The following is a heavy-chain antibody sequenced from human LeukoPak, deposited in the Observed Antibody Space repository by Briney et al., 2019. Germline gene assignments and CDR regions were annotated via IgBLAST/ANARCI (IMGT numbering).Heavy chain of an antibody. D-gene: IGHD1-26*01. CDR1: GFTFSVYA. Sequence: GRSLRLSCAGSGFTFSVYALNWVRQAPDKGLEWVALISYDGTNKYYADSVKGRFTISRDNAKNSLYLQMNSLRAEDTAVYYCAKEGAASAFDIWGQGSMVTVSS. CDR3: AKEGAASAFDI. CDR2: ISYDGTNK. V-gene: IGHV3-30-3*01. J-gene: IGHJ3*02.